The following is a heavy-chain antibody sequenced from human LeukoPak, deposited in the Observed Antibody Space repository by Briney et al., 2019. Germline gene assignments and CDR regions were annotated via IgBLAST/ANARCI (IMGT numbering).Heavy chain of an antibody. V-gene: IGHV4-4*02. D-gene: IGHD3-22*01. CDR2: IYHSGST. CDR3: ARSPVYDSSGYYPDY. J-gene: IGHJ4*02. CDR1: GGSISSSNW. Sequence: SETLSLTCAVSGGSISSSNWWSWVRQPPGKGLEWIGEIYHSGSTNYNPSLKSRVTISADKSKNQFSLKLSSVTAADTAVYYCARSPVYDSSGYYPDYWGQGTLVTVSS.